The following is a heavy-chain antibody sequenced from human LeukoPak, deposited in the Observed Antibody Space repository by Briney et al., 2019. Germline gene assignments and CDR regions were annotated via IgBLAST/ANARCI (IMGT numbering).Heavy chain of an antibody. Sequence: PSETLSLTCAVYGGSFSGYYWSWIRQPPGKGLEWIGEINHSGSTNYNPSLKSRVTISVDTSKNQFSLKLGSVTAADTAVYYCARDSYEYDYYYYGMDVWGQGTTVTVSS. CDR3: ARDSYEYDYYYYGMDV. D-gene: IGHD6-6*01. J-gene: IGHJ6*02. CDR1: GGSFSGYY. V-gene: IGHV4-34*01. CDR2: INHSGST.